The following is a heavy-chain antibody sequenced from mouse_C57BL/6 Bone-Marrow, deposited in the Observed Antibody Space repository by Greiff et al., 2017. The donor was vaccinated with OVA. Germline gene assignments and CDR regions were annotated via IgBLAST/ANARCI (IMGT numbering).Heavy chain of an antibody. J-gene: IGHJ1*03. CDR3: ARSYYYGSSFGWYFDV. Sequence: EVQLQQSGPELVKPGASVKISCKASGYTFTDYYMNWVKQSHGKSLEWIGDINPNNGGTSYNQKFKGKATLTVDKSSSTAYMELRSLTSEDSAVYYGARSYYYGSSFGWYFDVWGTGTTVTVSS. CDR1: GYTFTDYY. CDR2: INPNNGGT. V-gene: IGHV1-26*01. D-gene: IGHD1-1*01.